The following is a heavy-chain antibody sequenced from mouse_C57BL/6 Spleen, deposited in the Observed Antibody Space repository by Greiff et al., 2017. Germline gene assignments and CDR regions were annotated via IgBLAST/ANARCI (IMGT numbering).Heavy chain of an antibody. CDR3: ARGDGTTVVANFDY. CDR1: GYTFTSYW. D-gene: IGHD1-1*01. J-gene: IGHJ2*01. Sequence: VQLQQSGAELVRPGSSVKLSCKASGYTFTSYWMHWVKQRPIQGLEWIGNIDPSDSETHYNQKFKDKATLTVDKSSSTAYMQLSSLTSEDSAVYYCARGDGTTVVANFDYWGQGTTLTVSS. CDR2: IDPSDSET. V-gene: IGHV1-52*01.